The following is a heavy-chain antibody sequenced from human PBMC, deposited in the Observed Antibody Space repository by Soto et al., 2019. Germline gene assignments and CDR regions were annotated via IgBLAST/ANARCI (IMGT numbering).Heavy chain of an antibody. CDR2: TYYRSKWYN. J-gene: IGHJ6*02. V-gene: IGHV6-1*01. D-gene: IGHD3-16*01. Sequence: SQTLSLTCAISGDSVSSNSAAWNWIRQSSSRGLEWLGRTYYRSKWYNDYAVSVKSRITINPDTSKNQFSLQLNSVTPEDTAVYYCARVWGEHYYGMDVWGQGTTVTVSS. CDR1: GDSVSSNSAA. CDR3: ARVWGEHYYGMDV.